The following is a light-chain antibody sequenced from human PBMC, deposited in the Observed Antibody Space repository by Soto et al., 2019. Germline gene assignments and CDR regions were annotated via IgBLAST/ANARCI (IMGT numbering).Light chain of an antibody. J-gene: IGLJ1*01. CDR3: SSYTSTNTPVV. V-gene: IGLV2-14*01. CDR2: EVS. CDR1: SSDVGGYNY. Sequence: QSALTQPASVSGSPGQSITISCIGTSSDVGGYNYVSWYQQHPGKVPKLMVYEVSNRPAGVSYRFSGSKSGNTASLRISGLQPEEEADYYCSSYTSTNTPVVFGTGTKVTV.